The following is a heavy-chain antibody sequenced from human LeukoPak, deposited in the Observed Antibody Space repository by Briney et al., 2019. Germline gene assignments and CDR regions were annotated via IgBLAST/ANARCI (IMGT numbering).Heavy chain of an antibody. CDR1: GYTFTSYG. D-gene: IGHD3-3*01. Sequence: ASVKVSCKASGYTFTSYGINWVRQATGQGLEWMGWMNPNSGNTGYAQKFQGRVTMTRNTSISTAYMELSSLRSEDTAVYYCARGSGYYDFWSGYAAPLDYYYYYGMDVWGQGTTVTVSS. CDR3: ARGSGYYDFWSGYAAPLDYYYYYGMDV. CDR2: MNPNSGNT. V-gene: IGHV1-8*02. J-gene: IGHJ6*02.